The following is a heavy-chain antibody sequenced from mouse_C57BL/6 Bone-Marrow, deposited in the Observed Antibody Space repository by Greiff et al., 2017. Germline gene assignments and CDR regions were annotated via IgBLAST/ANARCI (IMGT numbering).Heavy chain of an antibody. D-gene: IGHD2-4*01. CDR3: TSADYDYSWFAY. CDR2: IDPETGGT. V-gene: IGHV1-15*01. CDR1: GFTFTDYE. Sequence: VQLQQSGAELVRPGASVTLSCTASGFTFTDYEMHWVKQTPVHGLDWIGAIDPETGGTAYKKKFKGKAILTADKASSTAYLELRSLTSEDSAVDFCTSADYDYSWFAYWGQGTLVTVAA. J-gene: IGHJ3*01.